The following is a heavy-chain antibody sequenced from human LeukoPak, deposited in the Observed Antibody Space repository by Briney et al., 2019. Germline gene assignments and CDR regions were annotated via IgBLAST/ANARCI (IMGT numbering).Heavy chain of an antibody. CDR2: ISGSGGST. V-gene: IGHV3-23*01. CDR3: AKITMVRGVGDY. J-gene: IGHJ4*02. Sequence: GGALRLSCAASGFTFSSYAMGWVRQAPGKGLEWVSAISGSGGSTYYADSVKGRFTISRDNSKNTLYLQMNSLRAEDTAVYYCAKITMVRGVGDYWGQGTLVTVSS. CDR1: GFTFSSYA. D-gene: IGHD3-10*01.